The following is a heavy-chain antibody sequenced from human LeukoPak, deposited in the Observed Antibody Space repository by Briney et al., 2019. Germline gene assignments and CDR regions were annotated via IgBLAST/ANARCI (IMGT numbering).Heavy chain of an antibody. CDR2: ISSSSSYT. CDR3: ARSFLSIAAAATDY. D-gene: IGHD6-13*01. V-gene: IGHV3-21*01. Sequence: GGSLRLSCAASGFTFSSYSMNWVRQAPGKGLEWVSSISSSSSYTYYADSVKGRFTISRDNAKNSLYLQMNSLRAEDTAVYYCARSFLSIAAAATDYWGQGTLVTVSS. J-gene: IGHJ4*02. CDR1: GFTFSSYS.